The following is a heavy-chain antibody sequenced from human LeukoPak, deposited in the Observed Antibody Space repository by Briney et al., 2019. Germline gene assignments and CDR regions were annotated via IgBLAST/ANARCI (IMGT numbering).Heavy chain of an antibody. D-gene: IGHD1-14*01. CDR3: ARFKDGTGFDY. Sequence: SETLSLTCAVSGGSISTSDFDWAWIRQPPGQGLEWIATVSSSGKSYYNPYLMSRVTISVDTSKNHFSLDVTSVTAADTGLFYCARFKDGTGFDYWGRGILVIVS. CDR1: GGSISTSDFD. J-gene: IGHJ4*02. V-gene: IGHV4-39*01. CDR2: VSSSGKS.